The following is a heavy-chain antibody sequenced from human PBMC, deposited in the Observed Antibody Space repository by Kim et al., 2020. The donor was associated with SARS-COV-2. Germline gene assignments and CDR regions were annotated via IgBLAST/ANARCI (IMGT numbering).Heavy chain of an antibody. V-gene: IGHV4-39*01. Sequence: SETLSLTCTVSGGSISSSSYYWGWIRQPPGKGLEWIGSIYYSGSTYYNPSLKSRVTISVDTSKNQFSLKLSSVTAADTAVYYCARLTFDILTGYYTPPHFDYWGQGTLVTVSS. J-gene: IGHJ4*02. CDR3: ARLTFDILTGYYTPPHFDY. CDR1: GGSISSSSYY. CDR2: IYYSGST. D-gene: IGHD3-9*01.